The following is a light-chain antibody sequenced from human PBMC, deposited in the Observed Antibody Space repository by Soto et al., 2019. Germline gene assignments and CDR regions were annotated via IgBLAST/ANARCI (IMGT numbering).Light chain of an antibody. CDR2: AAS. V-gene: IGKV1-39*01. CDR3: QQSYSSPWT. J-gene: IGKJ1*01. CDR1: QNIRNY. Sequence: DIPLTQSPSSLSASVLESVTIXCRASQNIRNYLNWYQQKPGRAPKILIYAASSLQSGVPSRFSGGGSGTDFTLTITSLQPEDFATYYCQQSYSSPWTFGQGTKVDIK.